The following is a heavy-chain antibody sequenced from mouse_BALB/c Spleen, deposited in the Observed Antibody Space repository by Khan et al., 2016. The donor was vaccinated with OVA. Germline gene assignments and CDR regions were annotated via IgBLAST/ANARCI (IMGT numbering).Heavy chain of an antibody. V-gene: IGHV1S34*01. CDR3: ARSHLLWLYAMDY. Sequence: LVKTGASVKISCKTSGYSFTGYYMHWVKQSHGKSLEWIGYISCYNGATTYNQKFKGKATFTVDTSSSTAYMQFNSLTSEDSAVYYCARSHLLWLYAMDYWSQGTSVTVSS. CDR1: GYSFTGYY. J-gene: IGHJ4*01. CDR2: ISCYNGAT. D-gene: IGHD2-2*01.